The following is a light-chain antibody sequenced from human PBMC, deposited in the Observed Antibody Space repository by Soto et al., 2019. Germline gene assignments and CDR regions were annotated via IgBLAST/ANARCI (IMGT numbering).Light chain of an antibody. CDR2: EVT. CDR3: TSYAGSNNLGV. CDR1: SSDVGGYNY. Sequence: QSALTQPPSASGSPGQSVTISCTGTSSDVGGYNYVSWYQQHPGKAPKVIIYEVTKRPSGVPDRFSGSKSGNTASLTVSGLQAEDEADYYCTSYAGSNNLGVFGTGTKLTGL. V-gene: IGLV2-8*01. J-gene: IGLJ1*01.